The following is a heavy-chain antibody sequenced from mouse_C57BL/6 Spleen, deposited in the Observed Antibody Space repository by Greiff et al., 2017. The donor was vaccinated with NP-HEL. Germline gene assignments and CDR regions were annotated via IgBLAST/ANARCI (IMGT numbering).Heavy chain of an antibody. V-gene: IGHV5-6*02. CDR2: ISSGGSYT. CDR1: GFTFSSYG. Sequence: EVKLMESGGDLVKPGGSLKLSCAASGFTFSSYGMSWVRQTPDKRLEWVATISSGGSYTYYPDSVKGRFTISRDNAKNTLYLQMSSLKSEDTAMYDCASRPMMVTSYYFDYWGQGTTLTVSS. D-gene: IGHD2-3*01. CDR3: ASRPMMVTSYYFDY. J-gene: IGHJ2*01.